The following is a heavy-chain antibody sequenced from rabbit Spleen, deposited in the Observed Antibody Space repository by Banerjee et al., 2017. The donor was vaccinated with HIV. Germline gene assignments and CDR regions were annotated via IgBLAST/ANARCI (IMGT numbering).Heavy chain of an antibody. V-gene: IGHV1S40*01. D-gene: IGHD1-1*01. J-gene: IGHJ4*01. CDR1: GVSFSGNSY. Sequence: QSLEESGGDLVKPGASLTLTCIASGVSFSGNSYMCWVRQAPGKGLEWIACIDTSSSGFTYFASWAKGRFPISKTSSTTVTLQLSSLTAADTATYFCARDLTGVIGWNFGWWGQGTLVTVS. CDR3: ARDLTGVIGWNFGW. CDR2: IDTSSSGFT.